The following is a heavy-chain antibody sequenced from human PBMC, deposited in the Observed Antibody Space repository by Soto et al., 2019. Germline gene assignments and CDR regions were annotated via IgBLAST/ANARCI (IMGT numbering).Heavy chain of an antibody. Sequence: ASVKVSCKASGYTFTGYYMHWVRQAPGQGLEWMGWINPNSGGTNYAQKFQGWVTMTRDTSISTAYMELSRLRSDDTTVYYCARAQQLVLGDAFDIWGQGTMVTVSS. J-gene: IGHJ3*02. CDR1: GYTFTGYY. CDR3: ARAQQLVLGDAFDI. CDR2: INPNSGGT. D-gene: IGHD6-13*01. V-gene: IGHV1-2*04.